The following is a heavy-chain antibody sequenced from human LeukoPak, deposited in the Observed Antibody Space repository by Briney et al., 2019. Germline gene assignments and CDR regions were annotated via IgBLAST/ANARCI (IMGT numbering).Heavy chain of an antibody. V-gene: IGHV3-30*03. CDR2: ISYDGGDK. CDR1: GFTFSSYG. J-gene: IGHJ4*02. CDR3: ARARFSCTNGVCYKKGFDY. Sequence: GGSLRLSCAASGFTFSSYGMHWVRQAPGKGLEWVAFISYDGGDKYYADSVKGRFTISRDNSKNTLYLQMNSLRAEDTAVYYCARARFSCTNGVCYKKGFDYWGQGTLVTVSS. D-gene: IGHD2-8*01.